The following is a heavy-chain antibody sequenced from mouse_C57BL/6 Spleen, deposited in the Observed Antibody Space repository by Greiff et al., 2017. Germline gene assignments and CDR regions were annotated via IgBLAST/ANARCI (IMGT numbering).Heavy chain of an antibody. D-gene: IGHD1-1*01. V-gene: IGHV5-6*01. CDR3: ARHEAISYYGPNWCFDV. CDR2: ISSGGSYT. CDR1: GFTFSSYG. Sequence: EVKLVESGGDLVKPGGSLKLSCAASGFTFSSYGMSWVRQTPDKRLEWVATISSGGSYTYYPDSVKGRFTISRDNAKNTLYLQMSSLKSEDTAMYYCARHEAISYYGPNWCFDVWGTGTTVTVSS. J-gene: IGHJ1*03.